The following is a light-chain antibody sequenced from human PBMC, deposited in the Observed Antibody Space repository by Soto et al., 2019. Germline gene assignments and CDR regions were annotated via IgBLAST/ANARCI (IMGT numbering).Light chain of an antibody. V-gene: IGLV2-23*02. Sequence: QSALNQPASVSGSPGQSITISCTGTSGDVGNYNLVSWYQQHPGKAPRLMIYEVNKWPSGVSNRFSGSKSGNTASLTISGLQAEDEADYYCCSYVGSSTSYVFGTGTKLTVL. J-gene: IGLJ1*01. CDR3: CSYVGSSTSYV. CDR1: SGDVGNYNL. CDR2: EVN.